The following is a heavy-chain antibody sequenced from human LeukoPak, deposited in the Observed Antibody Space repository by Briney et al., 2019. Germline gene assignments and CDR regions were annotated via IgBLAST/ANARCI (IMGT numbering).Heavy chain of an antibody. Sequence: GGSLRLSCAASGFTFSDHYMDWVRQAPGKGLEGVGRTRNKANSYTTEYAASVKGRFTISRDDSKNSLYLQINSLKTEDTAVYYCARDIGGDYGYYFDYWGQGTLVTVSS. CDR1: GFTFSDHY. CDR3: ARDIGGDYGYYFDY. V-gene: IGHV3-72*01. J-gene: IGHJ4*02. D-gene: IGHD4-17*01. CDR2: TRNKANSYTT.